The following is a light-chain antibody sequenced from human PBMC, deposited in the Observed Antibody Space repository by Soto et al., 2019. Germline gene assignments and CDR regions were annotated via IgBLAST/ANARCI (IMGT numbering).Light chain of an antibody. Sequence: QSALTQPASVSGSPGQSITISCTGTASDVGAYNYVSWYQHHPDKAPKLMIYEVRNRPSGVSNRFSGSKSVNTASLTISGLQPEYEADYYCGSYATSDTFVFGTGTKVTVL. CDR1: ASDVGAYNY. J-gene: IGLJ1*01. CDR2: EVR. CDR3: GSYATSDTFV. V-gene: IGLV2-14*01.